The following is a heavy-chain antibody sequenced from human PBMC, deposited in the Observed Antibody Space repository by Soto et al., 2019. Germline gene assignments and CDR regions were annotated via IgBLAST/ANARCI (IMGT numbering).Heavy chain of an antibody. V-gene: IGHV3-53*01. D-gene: IGHD2-15*01. J-gene: IGHJ6*02. CDR1: GFTVSSNY. CDR2: IYSGGST. Sequence: EVQLVESGGGLIQPGGSLRLSCAASGFTVSSNYMSWVRQAPGKGLEWVSVIYSGGSTYYADSVKGRFTISRDNSKNSLYLQMNSLRAEDTAVYYCARAPDRGYPDYYYGMDVWGQGTTVTVSS. CDR3: ARAPDRGYPDYYYGMDV.